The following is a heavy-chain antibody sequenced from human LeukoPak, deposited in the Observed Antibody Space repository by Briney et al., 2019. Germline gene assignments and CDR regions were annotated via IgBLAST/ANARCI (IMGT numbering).Heavy chain of an antibody. D-gene: IGHD3-10*01. CDR1: VFTLHLYD. V-gene: IGHV3-23*01. Sequence: SLPCAACVFTLHLYDILGVRQAPGRGREGVSGVSGWGENKHYADSQKERFPNPRDNPKNTLYLQMHSLRADDTAAYYCAKGDAYSSGSYFEYWGQGALVTVSS. J-gene: IGHJ4*02. CDR3: AKGDAYSSGSYFEY. CDR2: VSGWGENK.